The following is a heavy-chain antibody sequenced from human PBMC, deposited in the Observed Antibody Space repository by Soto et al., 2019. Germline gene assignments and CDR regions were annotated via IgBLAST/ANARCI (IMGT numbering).Heavy chain of an antibody. CDR2: IFHREET. CDR3: ARRGKGYAFDI. J-gene: IGHJ3*02. Sequence: QLQLQESGPGLLKTSETLSLTCSVSGGFVSSRAYYWAWIRQPPGKGLEWIGNIFHREETYYDPSLKSRVTLAVDMSTIQFSLRLTSVNAADTAVYCCARRGKGYAFDIWGQGTMITVSS. V-gene: IGHV4-39*01. CDR1: GGFVSSRAYY. D-gene: IGHD3-16*01.